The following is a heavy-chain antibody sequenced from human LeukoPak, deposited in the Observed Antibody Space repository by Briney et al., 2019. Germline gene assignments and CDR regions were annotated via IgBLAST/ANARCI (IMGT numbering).Heavy chain of an antibody. D-gene: IGHD3-16*02. V-gene: IGHV4-34*01. CDR3: ARGMLMITFGGVIGYFDY. CDR1: GGSISSYY. J-gene: IGHJ4*02. Sequence: SETLSLTCTVSGGSISSYYWSWIRQPPGKGLEWIGEINHSGSTNYNPSLKSRVTISVDTSKNQFSLKLSSVTAADTAVYYCARGMLMITFGGVIGYFDYWGQGTLVTVSS. CDR2: INHSGST.